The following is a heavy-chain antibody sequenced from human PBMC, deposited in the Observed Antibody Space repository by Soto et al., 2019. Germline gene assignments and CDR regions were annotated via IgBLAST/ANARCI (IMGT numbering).Heavy chain of an antibody. CDR2: IIPIFGTA. CDR1: GGTFSSYA. CDR3: ARGPSMVRGVSIDY. J-gene: IGHJ4*02. Sequence: GASVKVSCKASGGTFSSYAISWVRQAPGQGLERMGGIIPIFGTANYAQKFQGRVTITADESTSTAYMELSSLRSEDTAVYYFARGPSMVRGVSIDYRGQGTLVTVSS. D-gene: IGHD3-10*01. V-gene: IGHV1-69*13.